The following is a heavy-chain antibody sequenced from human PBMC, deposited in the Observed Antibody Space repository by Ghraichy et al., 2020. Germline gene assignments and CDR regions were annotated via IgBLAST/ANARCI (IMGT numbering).Heavy chain of an antibody. J-gene: IGHJ3*02. CDR2: ISGSGGST. Sequence: GALRLSCAASGFTFSSYAMSWVRQAPGKGLEWVSAISGSGGSTYYADSVKGRFTISRHNSKNTLYLQMNSLRAEDTAVYYCAKGRELVPIPQIWGQGTMVTVSS. V-gene: IGHV3-23*01. CDR1: GFTFSSYA. CDR3: AKGRELVPIPQI. D-gene: IGHD1-26*01.